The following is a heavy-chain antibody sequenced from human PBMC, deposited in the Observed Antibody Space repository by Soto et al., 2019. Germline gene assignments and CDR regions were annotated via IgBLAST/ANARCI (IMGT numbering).Heavy chain of an antibody. CDR3: AKTPNYYGSGSDLEEYYFDY. J-gene: IGHJ4*02. V-gene: IGHV3-23*01. D-gene: IGHD3-10*01. CDR2: ISGSGGST. CDR1: GFTFSSYA. Sequence: GGSLRLSCAASGFTFSSYAMSWVRQAPGKGLEWVSAISGSGGSTYYADSVKGRFTISRDNSKNTLYLQMNSLRAEDTAVYYCAKTPNYYGSGSDLEEYYFDYWGQGTLVTVSS.